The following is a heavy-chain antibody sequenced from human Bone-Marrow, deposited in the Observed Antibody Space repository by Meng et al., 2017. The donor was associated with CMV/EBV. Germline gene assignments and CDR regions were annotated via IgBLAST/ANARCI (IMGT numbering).Heavy chain of an antibody. D-gene: IGHD3-3*01. CDR1: GSTSSSYS. Sequence: GGSLRLSCAASGSTSSSYSMNWVRQAPGKGLEWVSYIRSSSSTIYYADSVKGRLTISRDNAKNSRYLQMNSLRAEDTAVYYGARGKGPTYYDFWSGYYGLDYWGQGTLVTVSS. CDR2: IRSSSSTI. V-gene: IGHV3-48*04. CDR3: ARGKGPTYYDFWSGYYGLDY. J-gene: IGHJ4*02.